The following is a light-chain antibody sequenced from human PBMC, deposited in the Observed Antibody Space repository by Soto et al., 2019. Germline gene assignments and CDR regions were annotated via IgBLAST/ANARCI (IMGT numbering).Light chain of an antibody. CDR2: GAS. J-gene: IGKJ1*01. Sequence: DIAMTQSPATLSVSLGERATLSCRASQSVSSDLAWYQQKPGQAPRFLISGASTQATGIPARFTASGSGRDVTRTISTLQIEDFEDHYCQQYNNQTGSTFGQGTKVDIK. V-gene: IGKV3-15*01. CDR3: QQYNNQTGST. CDR1: QSVSSD.